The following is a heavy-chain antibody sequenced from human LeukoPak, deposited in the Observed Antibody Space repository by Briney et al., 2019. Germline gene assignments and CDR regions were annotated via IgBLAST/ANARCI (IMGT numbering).Heavy chain of an antibody. CDR3: ARGPFFHPYSSSWYLGYFQH. J-gene: IGHJ1*01. CDR1: GGSFSGYY. CDR2: INHSGST. Sequence: SETLSLTCAVYGGSFSGYYWSWIRQPPGKGLEWIGEINHSGSTNYNPSLKSRLTISLDTSKNQFSLKLSSVTAADTAVYYCARGPFFHPYSSSWYLGYFQHWGQGTLVTVSS. V-gene: IGHV4-34*01. D-gene: IGHD6-13*01.